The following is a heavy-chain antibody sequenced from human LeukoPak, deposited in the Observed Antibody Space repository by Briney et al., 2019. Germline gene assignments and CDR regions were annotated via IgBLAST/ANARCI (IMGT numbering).Heavy chain of an antibody. CDR1: GGSISSYY. CDR2: IYYSGST. V-gene: IGHV4-59*01. CDR3: ARDISGSYGEFDY. Sequence: SETLSLTCTVSGGSISSYYWSWIRQPPGKGLEWIGYIYYSGSTNYNPSLKSRVTISVETSKNQFSLKLSSVTAADTAVYYCARDISGSYGEFDYWGQGTLVTVSS. J-gene: IGHJ4*02. D-gene: IGHD1-26*01.